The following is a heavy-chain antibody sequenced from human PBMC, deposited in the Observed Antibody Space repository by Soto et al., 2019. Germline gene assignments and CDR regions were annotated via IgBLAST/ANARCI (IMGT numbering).Heavy chain of an antibody. CDR1: GGSFSGYY. D-gene: IGHD2-15*01. J-gene: IGHJ3*02. CDR2: INHSGST. Sequence: SQTLSLTCAVYGGSFSGYYWSWIRQPPGKGLEWIGEINHSGSTNYNPSLKSRVTISVDTSKNQFSLKLSSVTAADTAVYYCARARVAAQQNDDDAFDIWGQGTMVTVSS. V-gene: IGHV4-34*01. CDR3: ARARVAAQQNDDDAFDI.